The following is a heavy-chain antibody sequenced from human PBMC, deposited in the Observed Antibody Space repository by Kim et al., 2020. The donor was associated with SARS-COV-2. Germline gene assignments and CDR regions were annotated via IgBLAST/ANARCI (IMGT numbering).Heavy chain of an antibody. CDR1: GGSFSGYY. V-gene: IGHV4-34*01. CDR3: ASGSAPGTYAFDI. J-gene: IGHJ3*02. CDR2: INHSGST. Sequence: SETLSLTCAVYGGSFSGYYWSWIRQPPGKGLEWIGEINHSGSTNYNPSLKSRVTISVDTSKNQFSLKLSSVTAADTAVYYCASGSAPGTYAFDIWGQGTMVTVSS.